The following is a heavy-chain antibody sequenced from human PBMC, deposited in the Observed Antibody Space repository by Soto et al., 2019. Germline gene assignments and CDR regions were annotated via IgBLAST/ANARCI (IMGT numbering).Heavy chain of an antibody. CDR2: IYYSGST. Sequence: QVQLQESGPGLVKPSQTLSLTCTVSGGSISSGGYYWSWIRQHPGKGLEWIGYIYYSGSTYYNPSLKSPVTISVDTSKNQFSLKLSSVTAADTAVYYCARESYGYYDSSGYPGGDAFDIWGQGTMVTVSS. CDR1: GGSISSGGYY. J-gene: IGHJ3*02. CDR3: ARESYGYYDSSGYPGGDAFDI. V-gene: IGHV4-31*01. D-gene: IGHD3-22*01.